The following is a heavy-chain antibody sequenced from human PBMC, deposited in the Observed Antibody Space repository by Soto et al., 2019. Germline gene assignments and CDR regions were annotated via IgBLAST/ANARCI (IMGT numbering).Heavy chain of an antibody. CDR1: GGSFSAYY. D-gene: IGHD5-18*01. J-gene: IGHJ4*02. CDR3: ARGAPRGYSYGFIGY. Sequence: PSETLSLTCAVYGGSFSAYYWSWIRQPPGKGLEWIGEINHSGSTNYNPSLKSRVTISVDTSKNQFSLKLSSVTAADTAVYYCARGAPRGYSYGFIGYWGQGTLVTSPQ. V-gene: IGHV4-34*01. CDR2: INHSGST.